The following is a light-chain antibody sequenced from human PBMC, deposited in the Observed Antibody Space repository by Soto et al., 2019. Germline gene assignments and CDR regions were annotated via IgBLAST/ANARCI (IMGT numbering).Light chain of an antibody. V-gene: IGKV3-20*01. Sequence: EFVLTQSPGTLSLSPGERATLSCRASQSHTNSFIAWYQQRPGQAPRLLIYDTSSRASGIPDRFSGSGSGTNFTLTISGLETEDFAVFYCQQYGTSEIIVGQGTRLEI. J-gene: IGKJ5*01. CDR2: DTS. CDR1: QSHTNSF. CDR3: QQYGTSEII.